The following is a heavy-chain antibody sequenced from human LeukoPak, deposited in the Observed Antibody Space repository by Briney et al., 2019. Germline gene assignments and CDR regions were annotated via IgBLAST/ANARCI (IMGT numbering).Heavy chain of an antibody. V-gene: IGHV4-38-2*01. CDR1: GYSISSGYY. CDR3: ARQYYDFWSGSLHYFDY. CDR2: IYHSGRT. Sequence: PSDALSLTCAVSGYSISSGYYWGWIRQPRGKGLEWIGSIYHSGRTYYNPSLKSRVTISVDTSKNQFSLKLSSVTAADTAVYYCARQYYDFWSGSLHYFDYWGQGTLVTVSS. J-gene: IGHJ4*02. D-gene: IGHD3-3*01.